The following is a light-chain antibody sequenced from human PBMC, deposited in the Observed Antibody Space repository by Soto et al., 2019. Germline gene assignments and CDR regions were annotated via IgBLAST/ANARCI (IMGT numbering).Light chain of an antibody. CDR1: QSVSSY. V-gene: IGKV3-11*01. CDR3: QQRVDWPLT. Sequence: EIVLTQCPATLSLSPGERATLSCRASQSVSSYLVWFQQKPGQAPRLLIYDASTRASGIPARFSGSGSGTDFTLTISSLEPEDFAVYYCQQRVDWPLTFGGGTKVEIK. J-gene: IGKJ4*01. CDR2: DAS.